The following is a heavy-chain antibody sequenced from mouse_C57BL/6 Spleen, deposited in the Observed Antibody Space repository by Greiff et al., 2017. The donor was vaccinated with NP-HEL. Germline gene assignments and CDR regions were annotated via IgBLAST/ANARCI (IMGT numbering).Heavy chain of an antibody. CDR3: ARSYYDRSPYAMDY. CDR2: IYPSDSET. CDR1: GYTFTSYW. D-gene: IGHD2-4*01. J-gene: IGHJ4*01. V-gene: IGHV1-61*01. Sequence: VQLQQSGAELVRPGSSVKLSCKASGYTFTSYWMDWVKQRPGQGLEWIGNIYPSDSETHYNQKFKDKATLTVDKSSSTAYMQLSSLTSEDSAVYYCARSYYDRSPYAMDYWGQGTSVTVSS.